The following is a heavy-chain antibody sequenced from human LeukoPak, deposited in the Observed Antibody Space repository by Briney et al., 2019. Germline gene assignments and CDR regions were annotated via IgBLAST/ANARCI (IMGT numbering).Heavy chain of an antibody. J-gene: IGHJ4*02. CDR1: GYTLTELS. Sequence: ASVKVSCKVSGYTLTELSMHWVRQAPGKGLEWMGGFDPEDGETIYAQKFQGRVTMTEDTSTDTAYMELSSLRSEDTAVYYCATGWAFSSSWYRVTTGYFDYWGQGTLVTVSS. V-gene: IGHV1-24*01. D-gene: IGHD6-13*01. CDR3: ATGWAFSSSWYRVTTGYFDY. CDR2: FDPEDGET.